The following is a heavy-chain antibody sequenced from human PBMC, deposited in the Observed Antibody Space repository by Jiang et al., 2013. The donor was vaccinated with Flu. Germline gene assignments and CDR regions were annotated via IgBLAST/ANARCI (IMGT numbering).Heavy chain of an antibody. Sequence: PGQGLEWMGWISAYNGNTNYAQKLQGRVTMTTDTSTSTAYMELRSPRSDDTAVYYCARENRELRYFDWLLFGFDAFDIWGRGTLVTVSS. CDR2: ISAYNGNT. V-gene: IGHV1-18*01. J-gene: IGHJ3*02. CDR3: ARENRELRYFDWLLFGFDAFDI. D-gene: IGHD3-9*01.